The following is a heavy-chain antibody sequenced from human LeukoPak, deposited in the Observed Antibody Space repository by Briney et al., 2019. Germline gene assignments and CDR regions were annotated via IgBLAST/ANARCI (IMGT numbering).Heavy chain of an antibody. CDR3: ARLSRVLRYFDA. D-gene: IGHD3-9*01. CDR1: GGSFSGYY. J-gene: IGHJ5*02. CDR2: IYYSGST. V-gene: IGHV4-34*01. Sequence: PSETLSLTCAVYGGSFSGYYWSWIRQPPGKGLEWIGSIYYSGSTYYNPSLKSRVTISVDTSKNQFSLKLSSVTAADTAVYYCARLSRVLRYFDAWGQGTLVTVSS.